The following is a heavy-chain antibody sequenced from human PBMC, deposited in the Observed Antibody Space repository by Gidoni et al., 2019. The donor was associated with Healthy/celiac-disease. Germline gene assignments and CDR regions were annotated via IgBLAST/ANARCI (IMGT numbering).Heavy chain of an antibody. D-gene: IGHD3-10*01. CDR1: GGSSSSGGYY. Sequence: QVQLQESGPGLVKPSQTLSLTCTVSGGSSSSGGYYWRWIRQHPGKGLEWIGYIYYSGSTYYNPSLKSRVTISVDTSKNQFSLKLSSVTAADTAVYYCARDAGDYYGSGRDGMDVWGQGTTVTVSS. J-gene: IGHJ6*02. CDR3: ARDAGDYYGSGRDGMDV. V-gene: IGHV4-31*03. CDR2: IYYSGST.